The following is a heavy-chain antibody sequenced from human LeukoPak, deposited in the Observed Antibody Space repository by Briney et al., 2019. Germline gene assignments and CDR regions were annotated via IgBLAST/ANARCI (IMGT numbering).Heavy chain of an antibody. CDR2: ISYDGSNK. CDR3: ARNHDAFDI. J-gene: IGHJ3*02. Sequence: SCKASGYTFTSYAMHWVRQAPGKGLEWVAVISYDGSNKYYADSVKGRFTISRDNSKNTLYLQMNSLRAEDTAVYYCARNHDAFDIWGQGTMVTVSS. CDR1: GYTFTSYA. V-gene: IGHV3-30*04.